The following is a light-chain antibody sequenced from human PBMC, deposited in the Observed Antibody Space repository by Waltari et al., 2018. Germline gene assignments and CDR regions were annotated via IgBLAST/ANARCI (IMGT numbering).Light chain of an antibody. J-gene: IGKJ1*01. CDR2: GAS. Sequence: EIVLTQSPGTLSLSPGERATLSCRANQIVRSSFLAWYQEQPGQAPRLLIYGASSRATGIPDRLSGGGSGTDFTLTISRLEPEDFEVYYCQQYGSSPWTFGQGSKVEIK. CDR3: QQYGSSPWT. CDR1: QIVRSSF. V-gene: IGKV3-20*01.